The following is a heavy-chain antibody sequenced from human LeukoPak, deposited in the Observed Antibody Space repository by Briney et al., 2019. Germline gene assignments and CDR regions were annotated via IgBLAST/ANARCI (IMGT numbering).Heavy chain of an antibody. J-gene: IGHJ5*02. CDR3: ARGGGIGSNWFDP. CDR2: IYYSGST. V-gene: IGHV4-59*01. CDR1: GGSFSGYY. Sequence: SETLSLTCAVYGGSFSGYYWSWIRQPPGKGLEWIGYIYYSGSTNYNPSLKSRVTISVDTSKNQFSLKLSSVTAADTAVYYCARGGGIGSNWFDPWGQGTLVTVSS. D-gene: IGHD1-14*01.